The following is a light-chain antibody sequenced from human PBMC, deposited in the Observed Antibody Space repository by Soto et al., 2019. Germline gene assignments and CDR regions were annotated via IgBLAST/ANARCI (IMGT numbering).Light chain of an antibody. CDR3: GTWDSSLSAVL. CDR2: DSN. CDR1: SSNIGNNY. Sequence: QSVLTQPPSVSAAPGQKVTISCSGSSSNIGNNYVSWYQQLPGTAPKLLIYDSNMRPSGIPDQFSGSKSGTSATLGITGLQTGDEADYYCGTWDSSLSAVLFGGGTKLTVL. J-gene: IGLJ2*01. V-gene: IGLV1-51*01.